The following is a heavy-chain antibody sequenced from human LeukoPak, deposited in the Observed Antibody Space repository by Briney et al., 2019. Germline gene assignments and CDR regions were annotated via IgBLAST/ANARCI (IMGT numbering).Heavy chain of an antibody. V-gene: IGHV3-30-3*01. J-gene: IGHJ4*02. CDR1: GFTFRNYV. CDR2: TSSDLNVK. CDR3: AREGYYGSGSPPSLYFDY. D-gene: IGHD3-10*01. Sequence: GRSLRLSCAASGFTFRNYVIHWVRQAPGKGLEWVAVTSSDLNVKLYADSVKGRFTISRDNSRSTLYLQMNSLRPEDTAIYYCAREGYYGSGSPPSLYFDYWGQGTLVTVSS.